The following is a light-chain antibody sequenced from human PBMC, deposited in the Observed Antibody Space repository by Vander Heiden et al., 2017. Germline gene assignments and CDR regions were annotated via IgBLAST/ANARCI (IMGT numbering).Light chain of an antibody. V-gene: IGLV3-10*01. Sequence: SHELTQPPSVSVSPGQTARITCSGDALPKKVACWYQQKSGQSPVLVIFEDTKRPSGIPKRFSGSSSGTLATLTISGAQVEDEADYYCYSTDSSGNQGVFGGGTKVTVL. J-gene: IGLJ3*02. CDR1: ALPKKV. CDR3: YSTDSSGNQGV. CDR2: EDT.